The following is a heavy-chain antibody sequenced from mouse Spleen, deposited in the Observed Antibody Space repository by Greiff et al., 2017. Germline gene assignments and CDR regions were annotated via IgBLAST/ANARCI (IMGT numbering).Heavy chain of an antibody. CDR1: GYTFTSYT. CDR2: INPSSGYT. J-gene: IGHJ1*03. V-gene: IGHV1-4*01. CDR3: ARWGGNYEYFDV. Sequence: VQGVESGAELARPGASVKMSCKASGYTFTSYTMHWVKQRPGQGLEWIGYINPSSGYTKYNQKFKDKATLTADKSSSTAYMQLSSLTSEDSAVYYCARWGGNYEYFDVWGTGTTVTVSS. D-gene: IGHD2-1*01.